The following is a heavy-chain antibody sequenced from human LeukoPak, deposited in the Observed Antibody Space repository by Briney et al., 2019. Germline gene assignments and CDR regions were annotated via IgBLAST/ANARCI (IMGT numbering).Heavy chain of an antibody. D-gene: IGHD6-19*01. CDR3: ARTVAGTHFDY. V-gene: IGHV3-53*01. CDR1: GFPVISNY. CDR2: IYSGGST. J-gene: IGHJ4*02. Sequence: PGGSLRLSCAASGFPVISNYMSWVHQAPGKGLEWVSVIYSGGSTYYADSVKGRFTISRDNSKNTLYLQMNSLRAEDTAVYYCARTVAGTHFDYWGQGTLVTVSS.